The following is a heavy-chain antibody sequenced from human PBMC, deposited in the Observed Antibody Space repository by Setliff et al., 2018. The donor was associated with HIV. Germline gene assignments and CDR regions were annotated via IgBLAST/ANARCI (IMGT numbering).Heavy chain of an antibody. CDR3: ARTSRLHPFDY. D-gene: IGHD2-21*02. V-gene: IGHV4-59*08. Sequence: SETLSLTCTVSGGLINSHYWNWIRQAPGKGLEWIGCVYYRGGVTYNPSLSSRVTISVDTSKNQFSPSLSSVTAGDTAIYFCARTSRLHPFDYWGQGKLVTVSS. CDR1: GGLINSHY. CDR2: VYYRGGV. J-gene: IGHJ4*02.